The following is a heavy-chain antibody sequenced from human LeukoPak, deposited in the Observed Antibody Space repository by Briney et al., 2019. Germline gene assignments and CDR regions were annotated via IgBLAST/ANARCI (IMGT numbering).Heavy chain of an antibody. CDR2: ISWDSGTI. CDR3: AKAGATVTTKTEFDY. J-gene: IGHJ4*02. V-gene: IGHV3-9*01. D-gene: IGHD4-11*01. CDR1: GFTFDDYA. Sequence: SLRLSCAASGFTFDDYAMFWVRHTPGKGLEWVSGISWDSGTIDYADAVKGRFTISRDNAKNSLYLQMNSLRAEDTALYYCAKAGATVTTKTEFDYWGQGTLVTVSS.